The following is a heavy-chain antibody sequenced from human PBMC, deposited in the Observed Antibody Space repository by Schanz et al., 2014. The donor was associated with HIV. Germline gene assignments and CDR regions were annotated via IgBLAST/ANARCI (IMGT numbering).Heavy chain of an antibody. J-gene: IGHJ4*02. CDR1: GFPFSNYA. CDR2: ISLDGDNK. Sequence: QVQLVESGGGVVQPGRSLRLSCAASGFPFSNYAMSWVRQAPGKGLEWVAVISLDGDNKYYADSVKGRFTISRDNSKNTLYLKMNSLRAEDTAVYYCAKGVLRDYYDSSGYPWWGQGTLVTVSS. CDR3: AKGVLRDYYDSSGYPW. D-gene: IGHD3-22*01. V-gene: IGHV3-30-3*01.